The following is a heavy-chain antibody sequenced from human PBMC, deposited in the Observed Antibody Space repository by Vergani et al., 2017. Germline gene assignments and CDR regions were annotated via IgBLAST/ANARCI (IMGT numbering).Heavy chain of an antibody. CDR2: ISYDGNNK. J-gene: IGHJ4*02. CDR1: GFTFSSYA. CDR3: ARAGGRSTMIEAFPY. D-gene: IGHD3-22*01. Sequence: QVQLVESGGGVVQPGRSLRLSCAASGFTFSSYAMHWVRQAPGKGLEWVAVISYDGNNKYYADSVKGRFTITRDNAKNTLYLQMNSLRAEDTAVYYCARAGGRSTMIEAFPYWGQGTLVTVSS. V-gene: IGHV3-30-3*01.